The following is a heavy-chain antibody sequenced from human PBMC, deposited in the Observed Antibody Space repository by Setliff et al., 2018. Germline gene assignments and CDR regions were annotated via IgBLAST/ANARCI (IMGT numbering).Heavy chain of an antibody. D-gene: IGHD2-15*01. Sequence: TSETLSLTCTVSGDSMNSGPHYYWSWIRQPPGKGLEWIGEINHSGSTNYNQSLKSRVTLSVDTSKNQFSLQLTSVTAADTAIYYCARGGGSVLPNYYYFNYMDVWGKGTTVTVSS. CDR1: GDSMNSGPHYY. J-gene: IGHJ6*03. CDR2: INHSGST. CDR3: ARGGGSVLPNYYYFNYMDV. V-gene: IGHV4-34*01.